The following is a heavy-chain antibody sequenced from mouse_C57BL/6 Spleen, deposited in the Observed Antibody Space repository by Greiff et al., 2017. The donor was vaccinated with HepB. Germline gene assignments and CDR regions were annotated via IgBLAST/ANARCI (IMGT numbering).Heavy chain of an antibody. D-gene: IGHD2-2*01. J-gene: IGHJ1*03. CDR2: ISYSGST. CDR3: ARDGGYDRAYFDV. V-gene: IGHV3-1*01. CDR1: GYSITSGYD. Sequence: DVQLQESGPGMVKPSQSLSLTCTVTGYSITSGYDWHWIRHFPGNKLEWMGYISYSGSTNYNPSLKSRISITHDTSKNHFFLKLNSVTTEDTATYYCARDGGYDRAYFDVWGTGTTVTVSS.